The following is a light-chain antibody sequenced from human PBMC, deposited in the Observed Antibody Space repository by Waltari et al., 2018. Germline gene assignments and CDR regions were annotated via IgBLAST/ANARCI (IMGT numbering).Light chain of an antibody. CDR1: RTISSTY. CDR2: STS. CDR3: QLYGSSPLFT. V-gene: IGKV3-20*01. Sequence: DIVLTQSPDTLSLSPGETATLSSRASRTISSTYLAWYQQTPGQSPRLLIHSTSRRATAITERFSGSGSGTDFTLTVSRLEPDDFAVYYCQLYGSSPLFTFGPGTKVEIK. J-gene: IGKJ3*01.